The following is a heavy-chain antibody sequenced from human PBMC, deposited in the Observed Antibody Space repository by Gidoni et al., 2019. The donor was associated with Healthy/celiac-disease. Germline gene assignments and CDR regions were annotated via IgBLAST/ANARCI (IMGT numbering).Heavy chain of an antibody. Sequence: QVQLQQWGAGLLKPSETLSLTCAVYGGSFSGYYWSWIRQPPGKGLEWIGEINHSGSTNYNPALKSRVTISVDTSKNQCSLKLSSVTAADTAVYYCARGRLLLWFGELLGQDAFDIWGQGTMVTVSA. CDR2: INHSGST. CDR3: ARGRLLLWFGELLGQDAFDI. V-gene: IGHV4-34*01. J-gene: IGHJ3*02. CDR1: GGSFSGYY. D-gene: IGHD3-10*01.